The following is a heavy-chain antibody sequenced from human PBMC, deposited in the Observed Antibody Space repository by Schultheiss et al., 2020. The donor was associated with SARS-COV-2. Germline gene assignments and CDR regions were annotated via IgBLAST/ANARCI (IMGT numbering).Heavy chain of an antibody. CDR1: GYTFTSYD. J-gene: IGHJ4*02. CDR3: ARDQASGSSGWYNWLY. V-gene: IGHV1-8*01. CDR2: INPNSGGT. Sequence: GESLKISCKASGYTFTSYDINWVRQATGQGLEWMGWINPNSGGTSYAQKFQGRVTMTRDTSTSTAYMELSSLRSEDTAVYYCARDQASGSSGWYNWLYWGQGTLVTVSS. D-gene: IGHD6-19*01.